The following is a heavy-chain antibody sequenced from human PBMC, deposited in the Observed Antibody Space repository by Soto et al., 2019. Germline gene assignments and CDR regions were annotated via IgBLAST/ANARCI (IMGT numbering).Heavy chain of an antibody. CDR2: ISGSGGST. CDR3: AKDLTGYSSTINSLPDYYYYYGMDV. D-gene: IGHD6-13*01. V-gene: IGHV3-23*01. CDR1: GFTFSSYA. J-gene: IGHJ6*02. Sequence: PGGSLRLSCAASGFTFSSYAMSWVRQAPGKGLEWVSAISGSGGSTYYADSVKGRFTISRDNSKNTLYLQMNSLRAEDTAVYYCAKDLTGYSSTINSLPDYYYYYGMDVWGQGTTVTVSS.